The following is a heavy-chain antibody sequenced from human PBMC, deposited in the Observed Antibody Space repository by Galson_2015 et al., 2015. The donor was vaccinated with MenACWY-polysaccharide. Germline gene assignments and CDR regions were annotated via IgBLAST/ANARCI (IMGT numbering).Heavy chain of an antibody. CDR3: ARGHYGMDV. Sequence: SLRLSCAAAGFTFSSYWMTWVRQAPGNGLEWVANIKKDGSEKYYVDSVKGRFTISRDNAKNSLYLQMHSLRAEDTAVYSCARGHYGMDVWGQGTTVTVSS. CDR1: GFTFSSYW. J-gene: IGHJ6*02. V-gene: IGHV3-7*01. CDR2: IKKDGSEK.